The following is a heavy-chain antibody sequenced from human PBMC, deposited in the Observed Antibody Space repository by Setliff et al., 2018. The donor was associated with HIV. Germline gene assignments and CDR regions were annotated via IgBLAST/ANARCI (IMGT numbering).Heavy chain of an antibody. V-gene: IGHV4-38-2*01. Sequence: SETLSLTCSVSGYSISSGYHWAWIRHPQGKGLEWIGSIYHSGSTYYNPSRKSRVTISVDTSKNQFSLKLNSLTAADTAVYYCARSYCAADCAHNSPRGMDAWGQGTTVTVSS. CDR3: ARSYCAADCAHNSPRGMDA. D-gene: IGHD2-21*02. CDR1: GYSISSGYH. CDR2: IYHSGST. J-gene: IGHJ6*02.